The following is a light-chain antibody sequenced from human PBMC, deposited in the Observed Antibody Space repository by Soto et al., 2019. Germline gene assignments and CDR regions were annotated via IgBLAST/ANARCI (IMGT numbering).Light chain of an antibody. CDR2: EVS. Sequence: QSALTHPPSASGSPGQSVTISCTGTSSDVGGYNYVSWYQHHPGKAPKLLIYEVSKRPSAVPDRFSGSKSGNTASLTVSGLQAEDEADYYCSSYAGSDNLVVGGGTKLTVL. V-gene: IGLV2-8*01. CDR1: SSDVGGYNY. J-gene: IGLJ2*01. CDR3: SSYAGSDNLV.